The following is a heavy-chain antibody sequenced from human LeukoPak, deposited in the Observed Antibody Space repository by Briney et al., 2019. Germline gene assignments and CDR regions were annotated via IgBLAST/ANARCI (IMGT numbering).Heavy chain of an antibody. CDR1: GGTFNSYA. J-gene: IGHJ4*02. CDR2: IIPIFGTT. CDR3: ARDDEY. Sequence: SXKVSCKASGGTFNSYAINWVRQAPGQGLEWMGRIIPIFGTTNYAQKFQGRVTITTEESTSTAYTELSSLRSEDTAVYYCARDDEYWGQGTLVTVSS. V-gene: IGHV1-69*05.